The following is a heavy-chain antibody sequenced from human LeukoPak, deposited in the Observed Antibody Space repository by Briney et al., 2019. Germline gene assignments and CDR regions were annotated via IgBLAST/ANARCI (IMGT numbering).Heavy chain of an antibody. CDR2: ISYDVSNK. V-gene: IGHV3-30*04. CDR3: ARDFGNKDIVVEVAARDFSGYFDY. Sequence: PGGSLRLSCAASGFTLSSYAMHWVRQAPGKGLGWVAVISYDVSNKYYADSVKGRFTISRDNSKNTLYLQMNSLRAEHTAVYYCARDFGNKDIVVEVAARDFSGYFDYWGQGTLVTVSS. D-gene: IGHD2-15*01. J-gene: IGHJ4*02. CDR1: GFTLSSYA.